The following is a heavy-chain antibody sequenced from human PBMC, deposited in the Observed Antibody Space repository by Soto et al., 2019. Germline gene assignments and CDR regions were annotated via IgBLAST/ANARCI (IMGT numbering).Heavy chain of an antibody. D-gene: IGHD3-10*01. Sequence: GGSLRLSCAASGFTFSSYAMSWVRQAPGKGLEWVSAISGSGGSTYYADSVKGRFTISRDNSKNTLYLQMNSLRAEDTAVYYCAKGHLWFGELFTDFDYWGQGTLVTVSS. CDR1: GFTFSSYA. J-gene: IGHJ4*02. V-gene: IGHV3-23*01. CDR3: AKGHLWFGELFTDFDY. CDR2: ISGSGGST.